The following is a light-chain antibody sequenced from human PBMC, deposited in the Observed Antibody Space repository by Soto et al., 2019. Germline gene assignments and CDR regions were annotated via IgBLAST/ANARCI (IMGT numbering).Light chain of an antibody. J-gene: IGKJ5*01. Sequence: DIQMTQSPSSLSASVGDRVTITCRASQSITTYLNWYQQKPGKAPKPLISFASSLQSGVPSRFSGSGSGTYFTLTISSLQPEDSATYYCQQSYSTPITFGQGTRLENK. CDR1: QSITTY. CDR2: FAS. CDR3: QQSYSTPIT. V-gene: IGKV1-39*01.